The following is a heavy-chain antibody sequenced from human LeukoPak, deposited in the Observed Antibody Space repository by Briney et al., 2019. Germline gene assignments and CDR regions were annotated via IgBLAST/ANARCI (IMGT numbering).Heavy chain of an antibody. V-gene: IGHV3-7*01. J-gene: IGHJ4*02. CDR2: IKQDGSER. D-gene: IGHD3-10*01. Sequence: PGGSLRLSCAASGFTFSGFSMSWVRQSPTKGLEWAANIKQDGSERYYVDSVKGRFTISRDNAKNSLSLQMNNLRVEDTAVYYCARAGSHWHYVYWGQGTVVTVSS. CDR1: GFTFSGFS. CDR3: ARAGSHWHYVY.